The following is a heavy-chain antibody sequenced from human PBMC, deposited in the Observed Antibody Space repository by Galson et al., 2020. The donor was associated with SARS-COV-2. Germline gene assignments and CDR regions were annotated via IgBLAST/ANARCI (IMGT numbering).Heavy chain of an antibody. V-gene: IGHV3-66*01. CDR3: ARDGSAYWNYYYCMDD. CDR2: IYSGGRT. Sequence: TGGSLRLPCEASGLTVSSNYMCWVRQAPGKGLEWVSGIYSGGRTYYADSVKGRFTISRDNSRNTLYLQMSSRRAGETAVYYCARDGSAYWNYYYCMDDWGQGTTVTVSS. CDR1: GLTVSSNY. J-gene: IGHJ6*02. D-gene: IGHD3-22*01.